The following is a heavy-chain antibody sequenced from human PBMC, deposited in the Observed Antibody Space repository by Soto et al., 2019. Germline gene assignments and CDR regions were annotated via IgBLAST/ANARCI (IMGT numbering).Heavy chain of an antibody. CDR2: ISSLSSPR. D-gene: IGHD1-26*01. J-gene: IGHJ4*02. V-gene: IGHV3-48*02. CDR3: AREDILGARSFDY. Sequence: GGSLRLSCAASGFTFSGYSMNWVRQAPGKGLEWVSYISSLSSPRYYAESVEGRFIISRDNAKNSLYLQMNSLRDEDTAVYFCAREDILGARSFDYWGQGAQVTVSS. CDR1: GFTFSGYS.